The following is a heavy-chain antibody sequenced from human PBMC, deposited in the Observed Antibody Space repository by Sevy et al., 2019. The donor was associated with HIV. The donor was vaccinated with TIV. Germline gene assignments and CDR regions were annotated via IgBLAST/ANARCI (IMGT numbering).Heavy chain of an antibody. J-gene: IGHJ4*02. CDR2: ISYDGSNK. V-gene: IGHV3-30-3*01. CDR1: GFTSSSYA. D-gene: IGHD4-17*01. CDR3: ARGFYDYGDYVPGIFFDY. Sequence: GGSLRLSCAASGFTSSSYAMHWVRQAPGKGLEWVAVISYDGSNKYYADSVKGRFTISRDNSKNTLYLQMNSLRAEDTAVYYCARGFYDYGDYVPGIFFDYWGQGTLVTVSS.